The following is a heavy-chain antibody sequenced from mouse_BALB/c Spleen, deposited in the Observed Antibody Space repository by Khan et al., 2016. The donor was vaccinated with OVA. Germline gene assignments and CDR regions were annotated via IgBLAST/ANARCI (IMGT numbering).Heavy chain of an antibody. V-gene: IGHV3-2*02. Sequence: EVKLEESGPGLVKPSQSLSLTCTVTGYSITNDYAWYWIRQFPGSKLEWMGHISYSGNTKYNPSLKSRISITRDTSKNQFFLQLKSVTTEDTARDYCARNCGGVVDYWGQGTTLTVSS. CDR3: ARNCGGVVDY. CDR1: GYSITNDYA. J-gene: IGHJ2*01. CDR2: ISYSGNT. D-gene: IGHD1-1*02.